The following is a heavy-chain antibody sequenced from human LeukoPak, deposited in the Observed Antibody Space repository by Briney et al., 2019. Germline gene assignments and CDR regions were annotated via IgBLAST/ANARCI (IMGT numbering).Heavy chain of an antibody. V-gene: IGHV4-39*01. J-gene: IGHJ4*02. CDR1: GASISSSRSF. CDR3: ARPQLGSSAGYVDY. Sequence: SETLSLTCTVSGASISSSRSFWGWIRQPPGKGLEWIVSIFSGGNTYYNPSLNSRVSISIDTSKNQFSLRLSSVTAADTAFYFCARPQLGSSAGYVDYWGQGILVTVSS. D-gene: IGHD3-9*01. CDR2: IFSGGNT.